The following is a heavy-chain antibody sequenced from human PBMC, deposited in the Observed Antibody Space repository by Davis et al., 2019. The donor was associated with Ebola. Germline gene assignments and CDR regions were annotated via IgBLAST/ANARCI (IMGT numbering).Heavy chain of an antibody. CDR2: IWYDGSNK. V-gene: IGHV3-33*01. J-gene: IGHJ4*02. D-gene: IGHD2-2*01. CDR3: AHQVVTAAL. CDR1: GFTFSSYG. Sequence: GESLKISCAASGFTFSSYGMHWVRQAPGKGLEWVAVIWYDGSNKYYADSVKGRFTISRDNSKNTLYLQMNSLRAEDTAVYYCAHQVVTAALWGQGTLVTVSS.